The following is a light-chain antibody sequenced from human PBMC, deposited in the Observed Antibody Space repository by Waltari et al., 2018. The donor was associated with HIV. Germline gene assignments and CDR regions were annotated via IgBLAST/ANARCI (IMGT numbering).Light chain of an antibody. Sequence: QSALTQPASVSGAPGQSITISCTGTSRDVGSYDSFPWYQQHPGKAPKLMIFEVSHRPSGVSDRFSGSKSGNTASLTISGLLADDEADYYCSSYTSTTTVIFGGGTKVTVL. CDR1: SRDVGSYDS. V-gene: IGLV2-14*01. CDR3: SSYTSTTTVI. J-gene: IGLJ2*01. CDR2: EVS.